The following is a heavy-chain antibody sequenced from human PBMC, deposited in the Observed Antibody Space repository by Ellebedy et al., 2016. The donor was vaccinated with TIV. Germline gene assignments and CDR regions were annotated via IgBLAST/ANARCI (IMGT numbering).Heavy chain of an antibody. CDR2: ISVNYGDT. CDR1: GYTFTSYG. CDR3: ARVAVAGTGPFDY. D-gene: IGHD6-19*01. Sequence: ASVKVSCKASGYTFTSYGISWVRQAPGQGLEWMGWISVNYGDTSYPQKVQGRVTMSTDTSTRTAYMELRSLRSDDTAVYYCARVAVAGTGPFDYWGQGTLVTVSS. J-gene: IGHJ4*02. V-gene: IGHV1-18*01.